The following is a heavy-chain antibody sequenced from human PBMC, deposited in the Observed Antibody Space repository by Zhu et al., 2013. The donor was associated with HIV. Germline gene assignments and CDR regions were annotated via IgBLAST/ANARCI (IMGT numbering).Heavy chain of an antibody. CDR2: IIPIFGTA. J-gene: IGHJ4*02. CDR1: GGTFSSYA. CDR3: ARRYYYDSSGYYYDRRYYFDY. D-gene: IGHD3-22*01. V-gene: IGHV1-69*01. Sequence: QVQLVQSGAEVKKPGSSVKVSCKASGGTFSSYAISWVRQAPGQGLEWMGGIIPIFGTANYAQKFQGRVTITADESTSTAYMELSSLRSEDTAVYYCARRYYYDSSGYYYDRRYYFDYWGQGTLVTVSS.